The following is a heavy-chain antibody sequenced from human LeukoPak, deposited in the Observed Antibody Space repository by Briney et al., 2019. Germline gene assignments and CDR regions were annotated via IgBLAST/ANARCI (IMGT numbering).Heavy chain of an antibody. J-gene: IGHJ6*02. D-gene: IGHD3-22*01. V-gene: IGHV1-69*01. CDR3: ARGYYDSSGYHYGMDV. Sequence: ASVKVSCKASGGTFSSYAISWVRQAPGQGLEWMGGIIPIFGTANYAQKFQGRVTITADESTSTAYMELSSLRSEGTAVYYCARGYYDSSGYHYGMDVWGQGTTVTVSS. CDR2: IIPIFGTA. CDR1: GGTFSSYA.